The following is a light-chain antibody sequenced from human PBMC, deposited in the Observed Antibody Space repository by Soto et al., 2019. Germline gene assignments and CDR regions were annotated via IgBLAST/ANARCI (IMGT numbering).Light chain of an antibody. V-gene: IGKV3-20*01. CDR3: QQYTGPTTT. J-gene: IGKJ5*01. Sequence: EIILSQSPDTLALSTGERATFSXRASQTFSFNSLAWCQQRPGXAPRXXXDCXSTRAAGSPDRLSGSGSGTDFTLTITRLEPEDFAVYFCQQYTGPTTTFGQGTRLEIK. CDR2: CXS. CDR1: QTFSFNS.